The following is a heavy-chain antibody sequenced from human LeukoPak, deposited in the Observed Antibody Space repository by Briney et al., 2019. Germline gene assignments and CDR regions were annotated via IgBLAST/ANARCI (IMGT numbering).Heavy chain of an antibody. CDR3: ASHGSGSSPFGY. CDR2: INHSGST. CDR1: GGSFSGYY. D-gene: IGHD3-10*01. J-gene: IGHJ4*02. Sequence: SETLSLTCAVYGGSFSGYYWSWIRQPPGKGLEGIGEINHSGSTNYNPSLKSRVTISVDTSKNQFSLKLSSVTAADTAVYYCASHGSGSSPFGYWGQGTLVTVSS. V-gene: IGHV4-34*01.